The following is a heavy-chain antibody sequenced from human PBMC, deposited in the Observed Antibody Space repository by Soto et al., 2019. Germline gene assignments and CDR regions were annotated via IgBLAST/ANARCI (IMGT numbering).Heavy chain of an antibody. CDR1: GDSVSSNSAA. CDR2: TYYRSKWYN. Sequence: SQTLSLTCAISGDSVSSNSAAWNWIRQSPSRGLEWLGRTYYRSKWYNDYAVSVKSRITINPDTSKNQFSLQLNSVTPEDTAVYYYSRENYFDYSGYDHPLWFFSNWGQGTLVTVSS. D-gene: IGHD3-22*01. V-gene: IGHV6-1*01. J-gene: IGHJ4*02. CDR3: SRENYFDYSGYDHPLWFFSN.